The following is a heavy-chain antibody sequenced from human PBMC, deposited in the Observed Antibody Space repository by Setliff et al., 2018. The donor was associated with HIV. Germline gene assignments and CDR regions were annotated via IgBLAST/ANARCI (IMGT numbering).Heavy chain of an antibody. CDR2: ITIGRGDG. D-gene: IGHD3-3*01. Sequence: AGGSLRLSCAASGFTCRNYQINWVRQAPGKGLEWVSSITIGRGDGFYADSVQGRFTIFRDNDKNSLYPQMNSLRAEDTAIYYCARDNLYYNLWTGSPVYGMDVWGQGTTVTVSS. V-gene: IGHV3-21*01. CDR3: ARDNLYYNLWTGSPVYGMDV. CDR1: GFTCRNYQ. J-gene: IGHJ6*02.